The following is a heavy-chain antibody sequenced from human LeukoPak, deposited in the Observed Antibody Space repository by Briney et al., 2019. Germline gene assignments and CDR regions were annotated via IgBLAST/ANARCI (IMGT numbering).Heavy chain of an antibody. Sequence: PGGSLRLSCSASGFTFSSYAMGCVRQAPGKGLEWASVISGGGGSTFYADSVKGRFTISRDNSKSTLYLQLNNLRAEDTAVYYCAKGELEYCSGASCYAFDYWGQGTLVTVSS. D-gene: IGHD2-2*01. V-gene: IGHV3-23*01. CDR2: ISGGGGST. CDR1: GFTFSSYA. CDR3: AKGELEYCSGASCYAFDY. J-gene: IGHJ4*02.